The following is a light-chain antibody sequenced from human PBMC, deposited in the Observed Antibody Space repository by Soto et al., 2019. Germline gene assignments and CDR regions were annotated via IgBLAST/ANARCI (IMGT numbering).Light chain of an antibody. CDR2: DAS. CDR1: QSVSSY. CDR3: QQRSASGVT. Sequence: EIVLTQSPATLSLSPGERATLSCRASQSVSSYLAWYQQKPGQAPRLLIYDASNRATGIPARFSGSGSGTDFTLTISSLEPEDSAVYYCQQRSASGVTFGGGTKVDIK. V-gene: IGKV3-11*01. J-gene: IGKJ4*01.